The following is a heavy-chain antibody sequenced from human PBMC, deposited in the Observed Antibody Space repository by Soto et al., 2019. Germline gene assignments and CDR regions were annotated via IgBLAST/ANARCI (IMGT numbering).Heavy chain of an antibody. Sequence: EVQLVESGGGLVQPGRSLRLSCAASGFSFQNYAMHWVRQAPGKGLEWVSATSGSGETTYYADSVKGRFTISRDNSKNTLYVQMNSLRAEDTAVYYCAKDLAYDGSGIEIWGQGTLVTVSP. D-gene: IGHD3-10*01. CDR2: TSGSGETT. J-gene: IGHJ4*02. V-gene: IGHV3-23*04. CDR1: GFSFQNYA. CDR3: AKDLAYDGSGIEI.